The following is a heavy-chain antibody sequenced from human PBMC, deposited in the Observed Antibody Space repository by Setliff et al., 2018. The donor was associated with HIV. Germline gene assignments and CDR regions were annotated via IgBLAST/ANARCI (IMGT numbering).Heavy chain of an antibody. Sequence: LGESLKISCQGSGYNFVDYSIAWVRQVPGKGLEWMGIIYPVDSETRYSPSFQGQVTISADKSINTAYLQWTTPKASDSAMYYCARPRGNDYAGSGFDNWGQGTLVTVS. D-gene: IGHD2-2*01. CDR3: ARPRGNDYAGSGFDN. J-gene: IGHJ4*02. CDR2: IYPVDSET. CDR1: GYNFVDYS. V-gene: IGHV5-51*01.